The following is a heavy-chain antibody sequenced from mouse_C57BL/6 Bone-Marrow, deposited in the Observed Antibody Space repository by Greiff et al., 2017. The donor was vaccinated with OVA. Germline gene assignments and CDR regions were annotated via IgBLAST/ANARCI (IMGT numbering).Heavy chain of an antibody. CDR1: GYTFTTYP. CDR2: YHPYNDDT. V-gene: IGHV1-47*01. J-gene: IGHJ1*03. CDR3: ARSSHYYGSSYGWYFGV. D-gene: IGHD1-1*01. Sequence: QVQLQQSGAELVKPGASVKMSCKASGYTFTTYPIEWMKQNHGKSLEWIGNYHPYNDDTKYNEKFKGKATLTVEKSSSTVYLELSRLTSDDSAVYYCARSSHYYGSSYGWYFGVWGTGTTVTVSS.